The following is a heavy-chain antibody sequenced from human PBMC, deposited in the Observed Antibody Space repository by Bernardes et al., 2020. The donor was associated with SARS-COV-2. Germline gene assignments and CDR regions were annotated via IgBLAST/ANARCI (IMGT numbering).Heavy chain of an antibody. CDR2: IKQDGSER. Sequence: LRLSCVASGFTFSKFYMSWVRQAPGKGLEWVANIKQDGSERSYVDSVKGRFTISRDYAKNSVYLRMNSLRAEDTAIYYCARVNPRALLGFQPDDSNSFFDFWSQGTLVTVSS. V-gene: IGHV3-7*01. J-gene: IGHJ4*02. D-gene: IGHD4-4*01. CDR3: ARVNPRALLGFQPDDSNSFFDF. CDR1: GFTFSKFY.